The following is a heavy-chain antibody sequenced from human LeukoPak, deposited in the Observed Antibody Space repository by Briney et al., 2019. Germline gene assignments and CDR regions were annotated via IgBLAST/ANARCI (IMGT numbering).Heavy chain of an antibody. D-gene: IGHD2-8*02. Sequence: GGSLTLSCTASGFTLSSYAMSWVRQGPGKGLEWVSAISVTGNTYHAHSVRGRFTISRDSSKNTLYFQMNSLRVEDAAVYYCAKAPVRTCTGVFCYPFDYWGQGTLVTVSS. CDR2: ISVTGNT. CDR3: AKAPVRTCTGVFCYPFDY. J-gene: IGHJ4*02. V-gene: IGHV3-23*01. CDR1: GFTLSSYA.